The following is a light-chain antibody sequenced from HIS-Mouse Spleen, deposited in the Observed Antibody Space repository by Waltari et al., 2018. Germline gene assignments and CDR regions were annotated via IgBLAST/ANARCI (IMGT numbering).Light chain of an antibody. CDR1: ALPKTY. Sequence: SYELTQPPSVSVSPGQTARITCSGDALPKTYAYWYQQKSGQAPVLAIYEDSKRPSGIPERFSGSSSGTMATLTISGAQVEDEADYYCYSTDSSGNHRVFGGGTKLTVL. CDR2: EDS. V-gene: IGLV3-10*01. CDR3: YSTDSSGNHRV. J-gene: IGLJ2*01.